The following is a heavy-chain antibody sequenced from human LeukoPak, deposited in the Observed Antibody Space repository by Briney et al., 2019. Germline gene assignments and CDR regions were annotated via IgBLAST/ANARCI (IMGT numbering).Heavy chain of an antibody. Sequence: PGGSLRLSCATSGFTFSQFGMTWVRQAPGKGLEWVSSIKISGYADYADSVKGRFTISRDNSKNTLYLQMNNLRVEDTAVYYCTKVRPPPGSGWYGGDDSWGQGTLVTVSS. CDR2: IKISGYA. CDR3: TKVRPPPGSGWYGGDDS. D-gene: IGHD6-19*01. V-gene: IGHV3-23*05. J-gene: IGHJ4*02. CDR1: GFTFSQFG.